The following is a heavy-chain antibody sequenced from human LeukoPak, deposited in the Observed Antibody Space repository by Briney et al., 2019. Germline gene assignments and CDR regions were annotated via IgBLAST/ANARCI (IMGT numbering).Heavy chain of an antibody. CDR2: INWHGGST. J-gene: IGHJ3*02. V-gene: IGHV3-20*04. CDR3: AREAGKNAFDI. Sequence: VGSLRLSCAASGFTFDDYGRSWVRQAPGKGLEWFSGINWHGGSTGYADSVKGRFTISRDNAKNSLYLQMNSLRAEDTALYYCAREAGKNAFDIWGQGTMVTVSS. CDR1: GFTFDDYG. D-gene: IGHD3-10*01.